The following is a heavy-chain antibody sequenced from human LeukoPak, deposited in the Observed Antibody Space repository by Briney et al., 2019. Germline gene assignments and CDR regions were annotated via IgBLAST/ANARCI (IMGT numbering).Heavy chain of an antibody. V-gene: IGHV3-74*01. CDR2: IESDGSST. J-gene: IGHJ6*02. D-gene: IGHD2-21*02. CDR1: GFTFSNYW. CDR3: SRDSLSSCGGDCYSGLDV. Sequence: GRSLRLSCAASGFTFSNYWMHWVCQAPGEALMWVSRIESDGSSTTYADSVKGRFTISRDNAKNTLYLQMNSLRAEDTAVYYCSRDSLSSCGGDCYSGLDVWGQGTTVTVSS.